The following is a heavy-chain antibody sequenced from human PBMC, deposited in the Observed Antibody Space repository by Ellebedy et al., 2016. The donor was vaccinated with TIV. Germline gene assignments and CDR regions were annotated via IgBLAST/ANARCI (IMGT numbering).Heavy chain of an antibody. J-gene: IGHJ2*01. D-gene: IGHD5-18*01. CDR3: ARLRGYSYATGAFDL. CDR2: IDPSDSYT. V-gene: IGHV5-10-1*01. CDR1: GYSFTSYW. Sequence: GESLKISCKGSGYSFTSYWISWVRQMPGKGLEWMGRIDPSDSYTNYSPSFQGHVTISADKSISTAYLQWSSLKASDTAMYYCARLRGYSYATGAFDLWGRGTLVTVSS.